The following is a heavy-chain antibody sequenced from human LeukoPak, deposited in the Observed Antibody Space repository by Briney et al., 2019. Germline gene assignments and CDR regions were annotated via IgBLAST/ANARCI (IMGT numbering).Heavy chain of an antibody. CDR2: ISSSGSTI. Sequence: PGGSLRLSCAASGFTFSSYEMNWVRQAPGKGLEWVSYISSSGSTIYYAGSVKGRFTISRDNAKNSLYLQMNSLRAEDTAVYYCARGEYCSGGSCYNYYYYGMDVWGQGTTVTVSS. CDR1: GFTFSSYE. J-gene: IGHJ6*02. D-gene: IGHD2-15*01. V-gene: IGHV3-48*03. CDR3: ARGEYCSGGSCYNYYYYGMDV.